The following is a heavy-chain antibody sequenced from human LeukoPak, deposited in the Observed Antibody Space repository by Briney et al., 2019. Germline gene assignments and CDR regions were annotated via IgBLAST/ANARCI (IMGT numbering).Heavy chain of an antibody. J-gene: IGHJ3*02. Sequence: SQTLSLTCTVSGGSISSGDYYWSWIRQPPGKGLEWIGYIYYSGSTYYNPSLKSRVTISVDTSKNQFSLKLSSVTAADTAVYYCARVGYYDFWSGNAFDIWGQGTMVTVSS. V-gene: IGHV4-30-4*01. CDR2: IYYSGST. CDR3: ARVGYYDFWSGNAFDI. CDR1: GGSISSGDYY. D-gene: IGHD3-3*01.